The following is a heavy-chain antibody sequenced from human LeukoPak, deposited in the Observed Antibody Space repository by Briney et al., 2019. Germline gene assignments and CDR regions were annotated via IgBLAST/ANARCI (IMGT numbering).Heavy chain of an antibody. CDR1: GYTFTAYY. J-gene: IGHJ4*02. CDR2: INPNSGGT. D-gene: IGHD6-13*01. Sequence: ASVKVSCKASGYTFTAYYIHWVRQAPGQGLEWMGWINPNSGGTNYAQQFQGRVTMTRDTSISTAYMELSRLTSGDTAVFYCAREYSSTCGYWGQGTLVTASS. CDR3: AREYSSTCGY. V-gene: IGHV1-2*02.